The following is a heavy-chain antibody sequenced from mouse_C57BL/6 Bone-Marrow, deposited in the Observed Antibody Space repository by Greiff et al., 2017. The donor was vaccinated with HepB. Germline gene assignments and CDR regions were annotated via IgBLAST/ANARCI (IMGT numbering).Heavy chain of an antibody. CDR3: ARAVSLDY. Sequence: EVKLVESGGGLVKPGGSLKLSCAASGFTFSSYTMSWVRQTPEKRLEWVATISDGGSYTYYPDNVKGRFTISRDNAKNNLYLQMSHLKSEDTAMYYCARAVSLDYWGQGTTLTVSS. J-gene: IGHJ2*01. CDR1: GFTFSSYT. CDR2: ISDGGSYT. V-gene: IGHV5-4*03. D-gene: IGHD3-3*01.